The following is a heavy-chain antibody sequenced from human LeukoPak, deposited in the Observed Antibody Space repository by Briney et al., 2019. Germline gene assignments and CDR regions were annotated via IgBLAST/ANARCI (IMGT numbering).Heavy chain of an antibody. CDR3: ARGDSGWKKCFDY. D-gene: IGHD6-19*01. CDR1: GFTFSSYS. J-gene: IGHJ4*02. Sequence: GGSLRLSCAASGFTFSSYSMNWVRQAPGKGLEWVSSISSSSSYIYYADSVKGRFTISRDNAKNSLYLQMNSLRAEDTAVYYCARGDSGWKKCFDYWGQGTLVTVSS. CDR2: ISSSSSYI. V-gene: IGHV3-21*01.